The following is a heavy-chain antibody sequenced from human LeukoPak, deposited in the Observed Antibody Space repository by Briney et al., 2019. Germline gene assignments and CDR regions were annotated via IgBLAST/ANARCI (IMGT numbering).Heavy chain of an antibody. CDR2: IYYSGST. CDR1: GGSISSYY. V-gene: IGHV4-59*01. J-gene: IGHJ6*03. Sequence: PSETLSLTCTVSGGSISSYYWSWIRQPPGKGLEWIGYIYYSGSTNYNPSLKSRVTISVDTSKNQFSLKLSSVTAADTAVYYCARGRHDSIGDYYPSGAYYYTAVWGKGTTVTTSS. D-gene: IGHD3-22*01. CDR3: ARGRHDSIGDYYPSGAYYYTAV.